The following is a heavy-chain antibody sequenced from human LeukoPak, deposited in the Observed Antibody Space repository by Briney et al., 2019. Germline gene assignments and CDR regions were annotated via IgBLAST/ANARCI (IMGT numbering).Heavy chain of an antibody. CDR2: ISGSGGST. V-gene: IGHV3-23*01. Sequence: GGSLRLSSAASGFTFSSYAMSWVRQAPGKGLEWVSAISGSGGSTYYADSVKGRFTISRDNSKNTLYLQMNSLGAEDTAVYYCAKDGMATISYYFDYWGQGTLVTVSS. D-gene: IGHD5-24*01. CDR3: AKDGMATISYYFDY. J-gene: IGHJ4*02. CDR1: GFTFSSYA.